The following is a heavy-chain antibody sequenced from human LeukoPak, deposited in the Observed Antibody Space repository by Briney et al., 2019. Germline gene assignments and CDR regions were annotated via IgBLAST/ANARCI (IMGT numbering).Heavy chain of an antibody. Sequence: GGSLRLSCAASGFTFSSYAMSWVRQAPGKGLEWVSAISGSGGSTYYADSVKGRFTIFRDNSKNTLYLQMNSLRAEDTAVYYCAKDLDCSSTSCYRDYWGQGTLVTVPS. V-gene: IGHV3-23*01. CDR3: AKDLDCSSTSCYRDY. CDR2: ISGSGGST. D-gene: IGHD2-2*02. CDR1: GFTFSSYA. J-gene: IGHJ4*02.